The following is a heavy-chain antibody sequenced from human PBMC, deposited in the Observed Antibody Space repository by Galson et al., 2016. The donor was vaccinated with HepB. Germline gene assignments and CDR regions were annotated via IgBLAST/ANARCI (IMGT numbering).Heavy chain of an antibody. J-gene: IGHJ4*02. CDR3: ARMRLPPHYSGDYTYYFDS. V-gene: IGHV2-70*17. CDR1: GFSLTSSGMC. Sequence: ALVKPTQTLTLTCTVSGFSLTSSGMCVNWVRQPPGKALEWLARIDWDDDKFYTTPLETRLTISKDTSKSQVVLTMTNMDPVDTATYYCARMRLPPHYSGDYTYYFDSWGRGTLVVVSS. CDR2: IDWDDDK. D-gene: IGHD2-15*01.